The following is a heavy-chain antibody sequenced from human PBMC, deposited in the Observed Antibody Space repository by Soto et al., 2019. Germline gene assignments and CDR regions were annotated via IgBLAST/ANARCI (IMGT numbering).Heavy chain of an antibody. V-gene: IGHV6-1*01. D-gene: IGHD1-26*01. J-gene: IGHJ4*02. CDR2: TYYRSKWYN. Sequence: QVQLQQSGPGLVKPSQTLSLTCAISGDSVSSNSAAWNWIRQSPSRGLEWLGRTYYRSKWYNDYAVSVKRRITISPDTSKNQFSLQLNSVNPEDTAVYYCARDRPVGATRGEVVGIDYWGQGTLVTVSS. CDR3: ARDRPVGATRGEVVGIDY. CDR1: GDSVSSNSAA.